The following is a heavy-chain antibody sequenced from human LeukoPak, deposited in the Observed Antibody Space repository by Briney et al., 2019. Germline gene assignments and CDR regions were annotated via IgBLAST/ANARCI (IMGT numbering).Heavy chain of an antibody. CDR3: AKDQGSYYWGDAFNI. Sequence: GGSLRLSCAASGFTFSSHGMHWVRQAPGKGLEWVAVISYDGSNKYCADSVKGRFTISRDNSKNTLYLQMNSLRAEDTAMYYCAKDQGSYYWGDAFNIWGQGTMVTVSS. D-gene: IGHD1-26*01. CDR1: GFTFSSHG. V-gene: IGHV3-30*18. J-gene: IGHJ3*02. CDR2: ISYDGSNK.